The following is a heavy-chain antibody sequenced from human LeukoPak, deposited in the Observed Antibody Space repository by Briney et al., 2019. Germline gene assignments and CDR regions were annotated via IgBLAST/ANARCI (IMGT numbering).Heavy chain of an antibody. J-gene: IGHJ4*02. Sequence: GSLRLSCAASGFTFSNSAMSWVRQAPGKGLEWVSTLSGSGITTYYADSVKGRFTISRDNAKNSLYLQMNSLRAEDTALYYCAKEAHIGYYGSGSLDYWGQGTLVTVSS. D-gene: IGHD3-10*01. CDR1: GFTFSNSA. CDR3: AKEAHIGYYGSGSLDY. CDR2: LSGSGITT. V-gene: IGHV3-23*01.